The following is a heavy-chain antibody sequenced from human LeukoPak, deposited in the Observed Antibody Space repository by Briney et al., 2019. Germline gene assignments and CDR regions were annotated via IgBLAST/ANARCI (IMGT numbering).Heavy chain of an antibody. CDR3: ARDGSGSYYGGRDYFDY. V-gene: IGHV3-30-3*01. Sequence: GGSLRLSCAASGFTFSNYTVHWVRQAPGKGLEWVAVISYDGSNKYYADSVKGRFTISRDNSKNTLYLQMNSLRAEDTAVYYCARDGSGSYYGGRDYFDYWGQGTLVTVSS. CDR2: ISYDGSNK. D-gene: IGHD1-26*01. J-gene: IGHJ4*02. CDR1: GFTFSNYT.